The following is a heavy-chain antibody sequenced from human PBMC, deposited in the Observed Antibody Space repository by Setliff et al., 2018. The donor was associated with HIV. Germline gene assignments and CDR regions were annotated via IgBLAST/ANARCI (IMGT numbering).Heavy chain of an antibody. D-gene: IGHD3-22*01. CDR3: ARDSVYYDGTLSYYSYMDV. J-gene: IGHJ6*03. CDR2: IDHSETT. Sequence: PSETLSLTCTVSGGSINGHSWSWIRQPPGKVLEWIGYIDHSETTNYNPSLKSRLTISIDTSKTQFSLNLSSVTAADTAVYYCARDSVYYDGTLSYYSYMDV. V-gene: IGHV4-59*11. CDR1: GGSINGHS.